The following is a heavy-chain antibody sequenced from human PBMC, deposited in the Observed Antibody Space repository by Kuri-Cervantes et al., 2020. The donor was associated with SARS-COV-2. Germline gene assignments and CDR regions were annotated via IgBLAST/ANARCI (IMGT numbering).Heavy chain of an antibody. V-gene: IGHV4-59*12. CDR1: GGSISSYY. D-gene: IGHD1-20*01. CDR2: IYYSGST. J-gene: IGHJ3*02. Sequence: SETLSLTCTVSGGSISSYYWSWIRQPPGKGLEWIGYIYYSGSTNYNPSLKSRVTISVDTSKNQFSLKLSSVTAADTAVYYCARVSSGITGKRGGALDIWGQGTMVTVSS. CDR3: ARVSSGITGKRGGALDI.